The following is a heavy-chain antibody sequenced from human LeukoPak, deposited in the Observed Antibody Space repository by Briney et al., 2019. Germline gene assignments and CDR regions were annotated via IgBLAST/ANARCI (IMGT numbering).Heavy chain of an antibody. V-gene: IGHV3-23*01. J-gene: IGHJ6*03. CDR1: GFTFSSYA. D-gene: IGHD3-3*01. Sequence: AGGSPRLSCAASGFTFSSYAMSWVRQAPGKGLEWVSAISGSGGSTYYADSVKGRFTISRDNSKNTLYLQMNSLRAEDTAVYYCAKTLHTYYDFWSGYPHYYYYMDVWGKGTTVTVSS. CDR3: AKTLHTYYDFWSGYPHYYYYMDV. CDR2: ISGSGGST.